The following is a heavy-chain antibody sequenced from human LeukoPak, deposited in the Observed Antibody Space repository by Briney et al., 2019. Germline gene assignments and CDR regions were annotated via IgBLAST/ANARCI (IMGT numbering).Heavy chain of an antibody. Sequence: GGSLRLSCAASGFTFHSHAMTWVRQAPGKGLEWVSGISDSGGSTYYADSVKGRFTISRDNSKNTLYLQMNSLRAEDTAVYYCAKDWEYYDFWSGLGVFDYWGQGTLVTVSS. D-gene: IGHD3-3*01. V-gene: IGHV3-23*01. CDR2: ISDSGGST. CDR1: GFTFHSHA. CDR3: AKDWEYYDFWSGLGVFDY. J-gene: IGHJ4*02.